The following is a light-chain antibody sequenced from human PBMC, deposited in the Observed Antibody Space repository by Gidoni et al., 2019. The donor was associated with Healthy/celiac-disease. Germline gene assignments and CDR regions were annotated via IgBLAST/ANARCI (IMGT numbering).Light chain of an antibody. V-gene: IGKV1-27*01. CDR1: QGISNY. CDR2: SAS. Sequence: DIQMTQSPSSLSVSVGDRVTITCRASQGISNYLVWYQQKPGKVPKLLIYSASTWQLGAPSRFSSSRSGTNFTLTISSLQPEDVATYYCQKYNNTTLTFGGGTKVEIK. J-gene: IGKJ4*01. CDR3: QKYNNTTLT.